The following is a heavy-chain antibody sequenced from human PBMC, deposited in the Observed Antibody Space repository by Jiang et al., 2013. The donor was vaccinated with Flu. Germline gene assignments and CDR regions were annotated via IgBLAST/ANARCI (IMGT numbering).Heavy chain of an antibody. CDR2: IDNSGKT. V-gene: IGHV4-38-2*01. D-gene: IGHD2-15*01. J-gene: IGHJ4*02. Sequence: GPGLVKPSETLSLTCAISDFSITTNFYWGWIRQPPGKGLEWIGNIDNSGKTDYNASLKSRVSISVDMSKNQLSLKVTSATAADTAIYYCARSVCSGGSCYKFDYWGQGTLVTVSS. CDR3: ARSVCSGGSCYKFDY. CDR1: DFSITTNFY.